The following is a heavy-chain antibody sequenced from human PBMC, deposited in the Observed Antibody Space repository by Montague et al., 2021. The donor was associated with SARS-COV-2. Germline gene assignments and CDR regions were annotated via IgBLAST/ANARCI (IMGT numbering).Heavy chain of an antibody. CDR3: ARVRCDGSVTSLGVDV. CDR2: INHSGST. V-gene: IGHV4-34*01. D-gene: IGHD3-10*01. J-gene: IGHJ6*02. CDR1: GGSFSGYY. Sequence: SETLSLTCAVSGGSFSGYYWSWIRQPPGKGLEWIGEINHSGSTNYNPSLKSRVTISVDTSKNQFSLKLSSVTAADTAVYYCARVRCDGSVTSLGVDVWGQGTPVTVSS.